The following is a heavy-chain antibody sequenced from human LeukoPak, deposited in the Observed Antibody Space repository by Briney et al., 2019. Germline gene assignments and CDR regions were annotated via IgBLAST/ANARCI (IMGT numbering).Heavy chain of an antibody. Sequence: GESLKISCKGSGYSFSTYWIGWVRQKPGKGLEWMGIVYPGDSESRYSPSFQGQVTISADRYISTASLQWSSLRASDTAVYFRGRLTGEGNYFEFWGRGTLVTVSS. CDR1: GYSFSTYW. CDR3: GRLTGEGNYFEF. J-gene: IGHJ4*02. V-gene: IGHV5-51*01. D-gene: IGHD1-26*01. CDR2: VYPGDSES.